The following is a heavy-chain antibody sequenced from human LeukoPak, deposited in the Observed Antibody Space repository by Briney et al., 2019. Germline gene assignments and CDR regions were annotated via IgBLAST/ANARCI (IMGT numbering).Heavy chain of an antibody. Sequence: GGSLRLSCAASGFIFSGFWMHWVRQAPGKGLVWVSRIDSDGTTTTYADSVKGRFTISRDNAKNSLYLQMNSLRAEDTAVYYCARANPELERRSIDFDYWGQGTLVTVSS. J-gene: IGHJ4*02. CDR3: ARANPELERRSIDFDY. CDR2: IDSDGTTT. D-gene: IGHD1-1*01. V-gene: IGHV3-74*03. CDR1: GFIFSGFW.